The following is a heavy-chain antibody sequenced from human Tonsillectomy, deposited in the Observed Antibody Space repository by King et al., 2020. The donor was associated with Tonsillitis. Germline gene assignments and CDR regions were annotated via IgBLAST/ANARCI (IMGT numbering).Heavy chain of an antibody. J-gene: IGHJ4*02. CDR2: XYPGDSXT. CDR3: ARQEADGYSYFDY. CDR1: GYSFTSYW. Sequence: VQLVESGAEVKKPGESLKISCKGSGYSFTSYWIAWVRXMPGKGLEWMGXXYPGDSXTRYSPSFQGQVTFSADKSISTAYLQWSSLKASDTAMYYCARQEADGYSYFDYWGQGTLVTVSS. D-gene: IGHD5-24*01. V-gene: IGHV5-51*01.